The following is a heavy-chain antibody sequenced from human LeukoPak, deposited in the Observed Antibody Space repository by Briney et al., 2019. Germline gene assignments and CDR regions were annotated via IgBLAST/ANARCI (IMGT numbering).Heavy chain of an antibody. CDR3: AKGGLCTIGVCSNNWFDP. J-gene: IGHJ5*02. D-gene: IGHD2-8*01. CDR1: GFIFSSST. Sequence: PGGSLRLSCAASGFIFSSSTMDWVRQAPGKGLEWVSSISSSSSSIYYTDSVKGRFTISRDNTKNSLYLQMNSLRAEDTAVYYCAKGGLCTIGVCSNNWFDPWGQGTLVTVSS. V-gene: IGHV3-21*01. CDR2: ISSSSSSI.